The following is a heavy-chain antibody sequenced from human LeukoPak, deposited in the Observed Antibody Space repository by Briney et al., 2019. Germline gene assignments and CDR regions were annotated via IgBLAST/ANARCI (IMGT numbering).Heavy chain of an antibody. Sequence: GGSLTLSCSASGLTFSSYWVHWVRPDPGKGLVWVSRIKSDGTTTNSADSVKGRFTISRDNAKNTLYLQMNSLRAEDTAVYDCAREEFKGFDYWGQGNLVTVSS. J-gene: IGHJ4*02. CDR3: AREEFKGFDY. D-gene: IGHD3-10*01. CDR1: GLTFSSYW. CDR2: IKSDGTTT. V-gene: IGHV3-74*01.